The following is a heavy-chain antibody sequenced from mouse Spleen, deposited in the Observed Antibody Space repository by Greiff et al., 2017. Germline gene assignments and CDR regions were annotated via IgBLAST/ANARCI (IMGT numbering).Heavy chain of an antibody. J-gene: IGHJ2*01. V-gene: IGHV1-14*01. D-gene: IGHD2-3*01. CDR1: GYTFTSYV. Sequence: EVQLQQSGPELVKPGASVKMSCKASGYTFTSYVMHWVKQKPGQGLEWIGYINPYNDGTKYNEKFKGKATLTSDKSSSTAYMELSSLTSEDSAVYYGARRGLYDGYPYYFDYWGQGTTLTVSS. CDR2: INPYNDGT. CDR3: ARRGLYDGYPYYFDY.